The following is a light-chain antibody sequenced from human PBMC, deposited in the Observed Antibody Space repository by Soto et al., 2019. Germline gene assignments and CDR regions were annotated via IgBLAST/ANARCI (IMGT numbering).Light chain of an antibody. CDR2: DAS. CDR3: QERTNWSPSFT. J-gene: IGKJ3*01. V-gene: IGKV3-11*01. Sequence: EIVLTQSPATLSLSPGERATLSCRASQSVSSYLAWYQQKPGQAPRLLIYDASNRATGIPARFSGSGSGTDFTLTISSLEPEDFAVYSCQERTNWSPSFTFGPGTKVD. CDR1: QSVSSY.